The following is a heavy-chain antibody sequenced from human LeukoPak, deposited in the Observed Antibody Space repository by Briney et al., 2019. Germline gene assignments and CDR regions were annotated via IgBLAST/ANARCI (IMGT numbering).Heavy chain of an antibody. CDR3: ARGYSSGWYTYYFDY. J-gene: IGHJ4*02. CDR2: IWYDGSNK. V-gene: IGHV3-33*01. Sequence: PGRTLRLSCAASGFTFSSYGMHWVRQAPGKGLEWVAVIWYDGSNKYYADSVKGRFTISRDNSKNTLYLLMNSLRAEDTAVYYCARGYSSGWYTYYFDYWGQGTLVTVSS. D-gene: IGHD6-19*01. CDR1: GFTFSSYG.